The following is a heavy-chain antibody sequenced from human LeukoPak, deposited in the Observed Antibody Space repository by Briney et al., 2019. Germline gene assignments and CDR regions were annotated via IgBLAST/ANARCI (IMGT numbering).Heavy chain of an antibody. J-gene: IGHJ6*03. CDR2: IYTSGST. CDR1: GGSISSYY. D-gene: IGHD3-22*01. V-gene: IGHV4-4*07. CDR3: ARDMRITMIVVGPYYCYMDV. Sequence: SETLSLTCTVSGGSISSYYWSWIRQPAGKGLEWIGRIYTSGSTNYNPSLKSRVTMSVDTSKNQFSLKLSSVTAADTAVYYCARDMRITMIVVGPYYCYMDVWGKGTTVTVSS.